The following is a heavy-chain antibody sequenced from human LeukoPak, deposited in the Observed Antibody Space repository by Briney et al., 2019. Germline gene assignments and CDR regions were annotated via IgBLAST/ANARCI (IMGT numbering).Heavy chain of an antibody. CDR1: GGSISSYY. J-gene: IGHJ2*01. CDR2: IYYSGST. V-gene: IGHV4-59*01. D-gene: IGHD3-16*01. Sequence: SETLSLTCTVSGGSISSYYRSWIRQPPGKGLEWIGYIYYSGSTNYNPSLKSRVTISVDTSKNQFSLKLSSVTAADTAVYYCARPARPPTCFDLWGRGSLVTVSS. CDR3: ARPARPPTCFDL.